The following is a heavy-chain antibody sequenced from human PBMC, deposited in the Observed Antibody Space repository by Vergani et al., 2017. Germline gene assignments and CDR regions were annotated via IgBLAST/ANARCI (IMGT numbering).Heavy chain of an antibody. CDR1: GYTFTSYY. D-gene: IGHD3-22*01. CDR3: ARDFVLVRVGRGKGITMIVVVRLAQLN. J-gene: IGHJ4*02. Sequence: QVQLVQSGAEVKKPGASVKVSCKASGYTFTSYYMHWVRQAPGQGLEWMGIINPSGGSTSYAQKFQGRVTMTRDTSTSTVYMELSSLRSEDTAVYYCARDFVLVRVGRGKGITMIVVVRLAQLNWGQGTLVTVSS. V-gene: IGHV1-46*03. CDR2: INPSGGST.